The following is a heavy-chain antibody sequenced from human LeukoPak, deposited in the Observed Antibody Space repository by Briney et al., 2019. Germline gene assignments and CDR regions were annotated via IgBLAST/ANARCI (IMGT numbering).Heavy chain of an antibody. D-gene: IGHD3-10*01. V-gene: IGHV1-18*01. CDR2: ISPYSGNA. J-gene: IGHJ4*02. CDR3: ARGVYCCGYYYGWYFDY. CDR1: GYSFPTSG. Sequence: ASVKVSCKASGYSFPTSGITWVRQAPGQGLEWLGWISPYSGNAHYAQKVQGRLTMTTDTSTSTAYMELRSLRSDGTAVYYCARGVYCCGYYYGWYFDYWGQGTLVTVSS.